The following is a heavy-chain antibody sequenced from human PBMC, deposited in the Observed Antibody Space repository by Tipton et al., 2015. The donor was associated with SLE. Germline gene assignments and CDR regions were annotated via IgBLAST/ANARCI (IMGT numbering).Heavy chain of an antibody. CDR3: ARRLVAAANDWYFGL. D-gene: IGHD2-2*01. Sequence: LRLSCTVSGGSISSSSYYWGWIRQPPGKGLEWIGSIYYSGNTYYNPSLKSRVTVSVDTSKNQFSLKLSSVTAADTAVYYCARRLVAAANDWYFGLWGRGTLVTVSS. V-gene: IGHV4-39*07. CDR2: IYYSGNT. CDR1: GGSISSSSYY. J-gene: IGHJ2*01.